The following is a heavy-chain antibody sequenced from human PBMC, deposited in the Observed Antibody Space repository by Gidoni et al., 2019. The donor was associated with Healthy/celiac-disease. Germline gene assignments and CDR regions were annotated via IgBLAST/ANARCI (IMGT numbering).Heavy chain of an antibody. V-gene: IGHV2-26*01. CDR1: GYSLSNARMG. D-gene: IGHD6-19*01. J-gene: IGHJ4*02. Sequence: QVTLKEPGPVLVKPTENLTLTCNVPGYSLSNARMGVSWIRQPPGKALEWLGPIFSNDEKSYSTSLKSRLTISKDTSKSQVVLTMTNMDPVYTATYYFARVSIAVAGNTRFDYWGQGTLVTVSS. CDR3: ARVSIAVAGNTRFDY. CDR2: IFSNDEK.